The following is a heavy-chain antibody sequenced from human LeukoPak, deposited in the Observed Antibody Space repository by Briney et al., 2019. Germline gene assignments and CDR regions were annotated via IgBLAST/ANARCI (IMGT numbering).Heavy chain of an antibody. Sequence: GASVKVSCKASGYTFTSYDINWVRQATGQGLEWMGWMNPNSGNTGYAQKFQGRVTITRNTSISTAYMELSSLRSEDTAVYYCATGAHSNDAFDIWGQGTMVTVSS. CDR1: GYTFTSYD. V-gene: IGHV1-8*03. J-gene: IGHJ3*02. CDR3: ATGAHSNDAFDI. CDR2: MNPNSGNT. D-gene: IGHD2/OR15-2a*01.